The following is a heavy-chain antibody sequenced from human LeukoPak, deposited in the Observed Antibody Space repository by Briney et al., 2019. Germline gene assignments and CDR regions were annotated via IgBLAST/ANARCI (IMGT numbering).Heavy chain of an antibody. D-gene: IGHD1-14*01. CDR1: GGSISSSSYY. J-gene: IGHJ4*02. CDR2: LYFSGST. Sequence: PSETLSLTCTVSGGSISSSSYYWGWICQPPGKGLEWIGSLYFSGSTYYNPSLKSRVTMSVDTSKNQFSLKLSSVTAADTAVYYCARDFREPFDYWGQGTLVTVSS. V-gene: IGHV4-39*02. CDR3: ARDFREPFDY.